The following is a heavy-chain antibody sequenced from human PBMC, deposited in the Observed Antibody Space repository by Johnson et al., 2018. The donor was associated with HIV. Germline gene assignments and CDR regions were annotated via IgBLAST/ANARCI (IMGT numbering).Heavy chain of an antibody. J-gene: IGHJ3*02. CDR1: GFTFSSYW. CDR3: AKARVRYSSDVDALDI. V-gene: IGHV3-7*03. CDR2: IKQDGSEK. Sequence: VQLVESGGSLVQPGGSLRLSCAASGFTFSSYWMSWVRQAPGKGLEWVANIKQDGSEKYYLDSVKGRFTISRDNSKNTLYLQMNSLRAEDTAFYYCAKARVRYSSDVDALDIWGQGTMVTVSS. D-gene: IGHD6-19*01.